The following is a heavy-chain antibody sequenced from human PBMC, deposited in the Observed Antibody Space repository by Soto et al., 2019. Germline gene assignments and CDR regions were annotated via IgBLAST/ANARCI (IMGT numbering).Heavy chain of an antibody. V-gene: IGHV3-23*01. CDR3: AKGRVVAATYFDY. D-gene: IGHD2-15*01. CDR1: GFTFSSYA. J-gene: IGHJ4*02. Sequence: GESLKISCAASGFTFSSYAMSWVRQAPGKGLEWVSAISGSGGSTYYADSVKGRFTISRDNSKNTLYLQMNSLRAEDTAVYYCAKGRVVAATYFDYWGQGTLVTVSS. CDR2: ISGSGGST.